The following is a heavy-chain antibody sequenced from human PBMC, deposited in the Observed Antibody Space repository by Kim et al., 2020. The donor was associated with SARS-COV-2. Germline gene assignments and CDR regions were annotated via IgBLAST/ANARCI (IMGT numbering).Heavy chain of an antibody. J-gene: IGHJ6*02. CDR1: GYTFTTYG. CDR2: INAYNGDT. D-gene: IGHD3-9*01. Sequence: ASVKVSCKASGYTFTTYGIVWLRQAPGQGLEWMGWINAYNGDTNYPQKLQGRVTLTTDTSTSTAYMELSSLRSDDTAVYYCARSARLRYFVTKRGYYSGMAVWGEATTVALS. V-gene: IGHV1-18*01. CDR3: ARSARLRYFVTKRGYYSGMAV.